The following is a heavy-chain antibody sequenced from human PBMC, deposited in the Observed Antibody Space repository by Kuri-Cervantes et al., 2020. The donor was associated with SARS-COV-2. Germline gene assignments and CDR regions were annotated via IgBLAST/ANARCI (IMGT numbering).Heavy chain of an antibody. CDR3: AREMGRFWSNYYPTYFDY. D-gene: IGHD3-3*01. V-gene: IGHV3-7*01. Sequence: LSLTCAGSGITFSSYWMNWVRQAPGKGLEWVANIKQDGSETYYVDSVKGRFTISRDNAKNSLFLQMNSLRAEDTAVYYCAREMGRFWSNYYPTYFDYWGQGTLVTVSS. CDR2: IKQDGSET. CDR1: GITFSSYW. J-gene: IGHJ4*02.